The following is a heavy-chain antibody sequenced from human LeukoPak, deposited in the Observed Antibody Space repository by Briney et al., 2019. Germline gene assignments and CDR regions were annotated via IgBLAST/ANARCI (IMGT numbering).Heavy chain of an antibody. CDR1: GYNFTNYL. CDR2: NYPGDYDT. J-gene: IGHJ4*02. CDR3: ARGHVVLWFGEFTD. D-gene: IGHD3-10*01. Sequence: GEALKISCWGSGYNFTNYLIAWGRQMPGKGLGWVGPNYPGDYDTTYSPSFQGQSTISADNYTRTAHLQWRSLKASDSAMYYCARGHVVLWFGEFTDWGQGTLVTVSS. V-gene: IGHV5-51*01.